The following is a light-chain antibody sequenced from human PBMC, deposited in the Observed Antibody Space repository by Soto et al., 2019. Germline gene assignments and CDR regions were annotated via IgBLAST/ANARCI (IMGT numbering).Light chain of an antibody. CDR2: GAS. CDR1: QSVSSSY. CDR3: QQYGSSPRT. V-gene: IGKV3-20*01. J-gene: IGKJ2*01. Sequence: EIVLTQSPGTLSLSPGERATLSCRASQSVSSSYLAWYQQKPGQAPRLLIYGASSRATGIPDRFSGSGSGTDFTLTISRLAAEDFAVYFCQQYGSSPRTFGQGTMLEIK.